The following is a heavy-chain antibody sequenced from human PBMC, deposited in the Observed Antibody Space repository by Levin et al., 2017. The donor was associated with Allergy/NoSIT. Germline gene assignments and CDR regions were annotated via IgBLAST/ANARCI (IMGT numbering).Heavy chain of an antibody. CDR1: GFSFTSYA. V-gene: IGHV3-30*04. D-gene: IGHD2-8*01. J-gene: IGHJ4*02. CDR2: ISYDGSDK. Sequence: PGESLKISCAASGFSFTSYAMHWVRQAPGRGLEWVALISYDGSDKYYSDSVNGRYTISRDNSKNTLYLQMDSLRPDDTSVFYCARDGEGPLNPNYYFDYWGQGTLVTVSS. CDR3: ARDGEGPLNPNYYFDY.